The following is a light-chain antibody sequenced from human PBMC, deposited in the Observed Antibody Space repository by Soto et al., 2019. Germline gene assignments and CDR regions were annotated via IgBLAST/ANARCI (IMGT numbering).Light chain of an antibody. J-gene: IGLJ1*01. CDR2: EVN. Sequence: QSVLTQPASVSGSPGHSITISCTGTGSDIGSYKYVSWYQQHPGKAPKLIIFEVNNRPSGVSDRFSGSKSGNTASLIISGLQAEDEADYYCASYTSISSLGVFGTGTKGTVL. V-gene: IGLV2-14*03. CDR1: GSDIGSYKY. CDR3: ASYTSISSLGV.